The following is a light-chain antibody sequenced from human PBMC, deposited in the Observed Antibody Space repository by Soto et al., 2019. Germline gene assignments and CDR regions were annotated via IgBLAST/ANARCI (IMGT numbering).Light chain of an antibody. J-gene: IGKJ2*01. V-gene: IGKV2-30*01. CDR2: KAS. Sequence: DVVLTQSPLSLPVSLGQPASISCKSSQSLVYSDGNAYLSWFQQRPGQSPRRLIYKASNRDSGVPDIFSGSGSGTDFTLKISRVEAEDVGVYYCMQGTHWPPVTFGQGTKLEIK. CDR3: MQGTHWPPVT. CDR1: QSLVYSDGNAY.